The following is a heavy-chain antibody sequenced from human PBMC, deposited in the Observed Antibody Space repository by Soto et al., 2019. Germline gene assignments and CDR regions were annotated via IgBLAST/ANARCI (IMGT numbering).Heavy chain of an antibody. CDR1: GYTFIDYG. CDR2: IGTYNGNT. V-gene: IGHV1-18*01. D-gene: IGHD6-19*01. J-gene: IGHJ5*02. Sequence: QVQLVQSGTEVRKPGASVKVSCKASGYTFIDYGFRWVRQAPGQGLEWMGWIGTYNGNTQSAQKIQGRLTMTTDTSTRTAYMERTNLRSDDTAVYYCARRPQSTGWRGKWFDPWGQGTLVTVSS. CDR3: ARRPQSTGWRGKWFDP.